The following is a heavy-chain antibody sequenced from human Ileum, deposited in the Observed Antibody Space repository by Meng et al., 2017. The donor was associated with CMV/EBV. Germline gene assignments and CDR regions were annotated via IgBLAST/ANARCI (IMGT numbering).Heavy chain of an antibody. J-gene: IGHJ4*02. V-gene: IGHV3-74*01. CDR3: ARASPYSSSYFDY. D-gene: IGHD6-6*01. CDR1: GFAFSNYW. Sequence: GESLKIPCAASGFAFSNYWMHWVRQAPGKGLVWVSRIHSDGSGIAYADSVKGRFTISRDNAKNTLYLQMNSLRVEDTAVYYCARASPYSSSYFDYWGQGALVTVSS. CDR2: IHSDGSGI.